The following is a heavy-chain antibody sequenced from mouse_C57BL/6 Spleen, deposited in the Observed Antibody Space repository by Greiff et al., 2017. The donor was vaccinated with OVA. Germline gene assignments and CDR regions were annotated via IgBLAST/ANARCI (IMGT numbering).Heavy chain of an antibody. Sequence: VQLQQPGAELVKPGASVKLSCKASGYTFTSYWMHWVKQRPGRGLEWIGRIDPNSGGTKYNGKFKGKATLTADKSSSTAYMQLSSLTSEDSAVYFCAREGAYYGNYHYAMDYWGQGTSVTVSS. CDR1: GYTFTSYW. J-gene: IGHJ4*01. CDR2: IDPNSGGT. V-gene: IGHV1-62-3*01. CDR3: AREGAYYGNYHYAMDY. D-gene: IGHD2-10*01.